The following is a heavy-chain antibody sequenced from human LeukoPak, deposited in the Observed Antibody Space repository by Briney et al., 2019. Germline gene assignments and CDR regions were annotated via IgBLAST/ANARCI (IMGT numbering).Heavy chain of an antibody. CDR3: AREPDPYCSGGSCSIYFDY. CDR2: IYYSGST. D-gene: IGHD2-15*01. Sequence: SETLSLTCTVSGGSITNYYWSWIRQPPGKGLEWIGYIYYSGSTNYNPSLKSRVTISVDTSKNQFSLKLSSVTAADTAVYYCAREPDPYCSGGSCSIYFDYWGQGTLVTVSS. CDR1: GGSITNYY. J-gene: IGHJ4*02. V-gene: IGHV4-59*01.